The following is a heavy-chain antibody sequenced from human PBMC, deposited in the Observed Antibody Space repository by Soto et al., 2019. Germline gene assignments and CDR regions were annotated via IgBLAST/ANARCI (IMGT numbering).Heavy chain of an antibody. CDR1: GGSISSYY. J-gene: IGHJ4*02. CDR2: IYYSGST. V-gene: IGHV4-59*01. CDR3: ARGRIHLWYPFAY. Sequence: PSETLSLTCTVSGGSISSYYWSWIRQPPGKGLEWIGYIYYSGSTNYNPSLKSRVTISVDTSKNQFSLKLSSVTAADTAVYYCARGRIHLWYPFAYWGQGTLVTVSS. D-gene: IGHD5-18*01.